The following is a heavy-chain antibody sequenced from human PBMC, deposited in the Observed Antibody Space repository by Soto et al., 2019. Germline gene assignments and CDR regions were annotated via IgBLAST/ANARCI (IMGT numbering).Heavy chain of an antibody. V-gene: IGHV3-53*01. CDR2: IYSGGST. Sequence: EVQLVESGGGLIQPGGSLRLSCAASGFTVSSNYMSWVRQAPGKGLEWVAVIYSGGSTYYADSEKGRFTSSRDTSKNTLYLQMNSLRAEDTAVYYCARDGNYYGSGDYYYGMDVWGQGTTVTVSS. D-gene: IGHD3-10*01. J-gene: IGHJ6*02. CDR1: GFTVSSNY. CDR3: ARDGNYYGSGDYYYGMDV.